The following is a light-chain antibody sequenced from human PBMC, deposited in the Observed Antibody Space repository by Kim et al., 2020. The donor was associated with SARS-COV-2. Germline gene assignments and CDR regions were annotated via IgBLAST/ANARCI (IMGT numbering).Light chain of an antibody. V-gene: IGLV1-40*01. J-gene: IGLJ3*02. CDR1: SSNLGAGYA. Sequence: VTISCTGSSSNLGAGYAVHWYQQLPGTAPRLLIYDNNNRPSGVPDRFSGSKSDTSASLAISGLQAEDEADYYCQSYDYRLSGSRVFGGGTQLTVL. CDR2: DNN. CDR3: QSYDYRLSGSRV.